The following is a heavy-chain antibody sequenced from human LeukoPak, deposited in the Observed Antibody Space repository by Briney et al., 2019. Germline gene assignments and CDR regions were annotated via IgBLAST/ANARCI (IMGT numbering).Heavy chain of an antibody. D-gene: IGHD3-22*01. CDR2: IYYSGST. J-gene: IGHJ4*02. V-gene: IGHV4-59*08. CDR1: GGSISSYY. CDR3: ARVFYDTTGYYYRGLYYFDY. Sequence: SETLSLTCTVSGGSISSYYWSWIRQPPGKGLEWIGYIYYSGSTNYNPSLKSRVTISVDTSKNQFSLKMISMTAEDTAMYYCARVFYDTTGYYYRGLYYFDYWGPGTQVTVSS.